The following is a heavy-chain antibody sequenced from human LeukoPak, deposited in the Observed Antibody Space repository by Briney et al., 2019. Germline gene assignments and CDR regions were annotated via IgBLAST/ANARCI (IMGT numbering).Heavy chain of an antibody. D-gene: IGHD4/OR15-4a*01. CDR2: INQHGSES. CDR1: GFTFSSYW. V-gene: IGHV3-7*01. CDR3: ARGGLFRYGGTSGDY. J-gene: IGHJ4*02. Sequence: GGSLSLSCAASGFTFSSYWMSWVRQAPGKVLEWVANINQHGSESYYVDSVKGRFIISRDNAKNSMYLHMSSLRGDDMAVYYCARGGLFRYGGTSGDYWGQGTLVTVSS.